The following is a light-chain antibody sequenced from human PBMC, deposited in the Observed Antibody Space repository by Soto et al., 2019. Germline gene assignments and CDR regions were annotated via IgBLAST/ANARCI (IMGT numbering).Light chain of an antibody. CDR1: NVGEYDY. CDR3: SSFAGSNIWV. CDR2: EVT. J-gene: IGLJ3*02. V-gene: IGLV2-8*01. Sequence: QSVLTQLPSASGSPGQSVTISCTGSNVGEYDYVSWYQQHPGKAPKLMIHEVTKRPSGVPDRFSGSNSGNTASLTVSGLQAEDEADYYCSSFAGSNIWVFGGGTKLTVL.